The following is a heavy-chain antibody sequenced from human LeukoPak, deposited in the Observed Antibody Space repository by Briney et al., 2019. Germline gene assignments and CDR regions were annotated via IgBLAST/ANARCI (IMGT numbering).Heavy chain of an antibody. V-gene: IGHV4-30-2*01. J-gene: IGHJ4*02. CDR1: GGSISSGGYY. Sequence: PSETLSLTCTASGGSISSGGYYWSWIRQPPGKGLEWIGYIYHSGSTYYNPSLKSRVTISVDTSKNQFSLKLSSVTAADTAVYYCARELRLFDYPRKEIDYWGQGTLVTVSS. CDR2: IYHSGST. CDR3: ARELRLFDYPRKEIDY. D-gene: IGHD3-9*01.